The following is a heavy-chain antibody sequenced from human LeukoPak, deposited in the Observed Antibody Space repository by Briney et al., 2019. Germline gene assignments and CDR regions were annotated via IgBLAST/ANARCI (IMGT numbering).Heavy chain of an antibody. CDR1: GFTFSSYA. J-gene: IGHJ4*02. D-gene: IGHD3-3*01. Sequence: GGSLRLSCAASGFTFSSYAMSWVRQAPGKGLQWLAVISYDGGKTYYADSVEGRFTISRDNSKSTVYLETNSLRSEDTAIYYCARGFNDFWSGSQLEYWGQGTLVTVSS. CDR2: ISYDGGKT. V-gene: IGHV3-30-3*01. CDR3: ARGFNDFWSGSQLEY.